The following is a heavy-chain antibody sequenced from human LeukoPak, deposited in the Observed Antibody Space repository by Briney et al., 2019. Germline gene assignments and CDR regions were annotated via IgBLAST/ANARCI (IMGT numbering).Heavy chain of an antibody. CDR3: AREAYYDILTGYLAIFDY. J-gene: IGHJ4*02. CDR1: GYSISSGYY. Sequence: SETLSLTCNVSGYSISSGYYWSWIRQPPGKGLEWIGYIYYSGSSNYNPSLKSRVTISVDTSKNQFSLKLSSVTAADTAVYYCAREAYYDILTGYLAIFDYWGQGTLVTVSS. D-gene: IGHD3-9*01. V-gene: IGHV4-61*01. CDR2: IYYSGSS.